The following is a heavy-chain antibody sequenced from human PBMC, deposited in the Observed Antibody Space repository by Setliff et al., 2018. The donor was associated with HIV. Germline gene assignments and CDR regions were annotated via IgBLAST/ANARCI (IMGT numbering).Heavy chain of an antibody. CDR3: ARGGGSRAATSSYYYMDV. Sequence: SETLSLTCTVSGGSITSQYWSWIRQSPGKGLEWIGYMYTSGSANFNPSLKSRATISLDTSKNQFSLKLSSVTAADTAVYYCARGGGSRAATSSYYYMDVWGKGTTVTVSS. CDR1: GGSITSQY. D-gene: IGHD2-15*01. V-gene: IGHV4-4*08. J-gene: IGHJ6*03. CDR2: MYTSGSA.